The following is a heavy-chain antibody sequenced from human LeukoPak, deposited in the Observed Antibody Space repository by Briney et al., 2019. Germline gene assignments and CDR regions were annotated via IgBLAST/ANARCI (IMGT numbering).Heavy chain of an antibody. D-gene: IGHD6-19*01. CDR1: GYSIGSGYY. J-gene: IGHJ4*02. CDR2: IYHSGST. CDR3: ARDNHRGSGWYTAGDY. V-gene: IGHV4-38-2*02. Sequence: SETLSLTCTVSGYSIGSGYYWGWIRQPPGKGLEWIGSIYHSGSTYYNPSLKSRVTISVDTSKNQFSLKLSSVTAADTAVYYCARDNHRGSGWYTAGDYWGQGTLVTVSS.